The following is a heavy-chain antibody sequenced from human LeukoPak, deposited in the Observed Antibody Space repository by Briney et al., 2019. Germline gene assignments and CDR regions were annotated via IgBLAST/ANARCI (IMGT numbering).Heavy chain of an antibody. CDR1: GGSISSSIYY. CDR3: ARVHDFWSGYPYYFDY. D-gene: IGHD3-3*01. Sequence: ETLSLTCTVSGGSISSSIYYWGWIRQPPGKGLEWVANIKQDGSEKYYVDSVKGRFTISRDNAKNSLYLQMNSLRAEDTAVYYCARVHDFWSGYPYYFDYWGQGTLVTVSS. CDR2: IKQDGSEK. V-gene: IGHV3-7*01. J-gene: IGHJ4*02.